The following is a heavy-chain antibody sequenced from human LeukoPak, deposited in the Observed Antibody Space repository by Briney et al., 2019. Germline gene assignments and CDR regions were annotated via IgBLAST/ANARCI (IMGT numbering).Heavy chain of an antibody. CDR3: ARMRGSTIDY. CDR1: GGSISSYY. V-gene: IGHV4-59*01. J-gene: IGHJ4*02. Sequence: SSETLSLTCTVSGGSISSYYWSWIRQPPGKGLEWIGYIYYSVSTNYNPSRKSRVPISVDTSKNQFSLKLRSVTAADTAVYYCARMRGSTIDYWGQGTLVTVSS. CDR2: IYYSVST. D-gene: IGHD1-26*01.